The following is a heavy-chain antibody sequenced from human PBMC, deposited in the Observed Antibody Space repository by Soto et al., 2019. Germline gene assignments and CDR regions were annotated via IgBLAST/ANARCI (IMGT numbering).Heavy chain of an antibody. CDR3: ARSYYDFWSGRNWFDP. J-gene: IGHJ5*02. CDR2: IYYSGST. V-gene: IGHV4-59*01. CDR1: SGSFSEYY. D-gene: IGHD3-3*01. Sequence: SETLSLTCAVYSGSFSEYYWSWIRQPPGKGLEWIGYIYYSGSTNYNPSLKSRVTISVDTSKNQFSLKLSSVTAADTAVYYCARSYYDFWSGRNWFDPWGQGTLVTVSS.